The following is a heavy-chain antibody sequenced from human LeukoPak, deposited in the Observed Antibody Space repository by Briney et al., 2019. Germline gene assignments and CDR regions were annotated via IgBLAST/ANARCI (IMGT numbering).Heavy chain of an antibody. CDR1: GGSVSSGSYY. V-gene: IGHV4-61*01. J-gene: IGHJ4*02. CDR3: ARVPISTTARSYFDY. CDR2: NYFSGST. Sequence: SETLSLTCTVSGGSVSSGSYYWSWIRQPPGKGLEWIGYNYFSGSTTYNPSLNSRVTISVDTSKNKFSLKLSSVTAADTAVYYCARVPISTTARSYFDYWGQGTLVTVSS. D-gene: IGHD4-17*01.